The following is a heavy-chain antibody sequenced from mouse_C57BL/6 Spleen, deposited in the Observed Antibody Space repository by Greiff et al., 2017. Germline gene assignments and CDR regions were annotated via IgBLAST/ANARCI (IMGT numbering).Heavy chain of an antibody. Sequence: VKLKQPGAELVRPGTSVKLSCKASGYTFTSYWMHWVKQRPGQGLEWIGVIDPSDSYTNYNQKFKGKATLTVDTSSSTAYMQLSSLTSEDSAVYYCARSDYGYAYFDYWGQGTTLTVSS. J-gene: IGHJ2*01. V-gene: IGHV1-59*01. CDR2: IDPSDSYT. D-gene: IGHD2-2*01. CDR3: ARSDYGYAYFDY. CDR1: GYTFTSYW.